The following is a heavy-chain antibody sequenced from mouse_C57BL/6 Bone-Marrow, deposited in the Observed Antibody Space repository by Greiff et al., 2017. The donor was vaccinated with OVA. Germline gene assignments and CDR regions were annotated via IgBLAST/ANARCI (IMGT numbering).Heavy chain of an antibody. Sequence: QVQLQQSGAELARPGASVKLSCKASGYTFTSYGISWVKQRTGQGLEWIGEIYPRSGNTYYNEKFKGKATLTADKSSSTAYMELRSLTTEESAVYYCARWALRRGAWFDYWGQGTLVTVSA. J-gene: IGHJ3*01. V-gene: IGHV1-81*01. CDR1: GYTFTSYG. CDR3: ARWALRRGAWFDY. CDR2: IYPRSGNT. D-gene: IGHD1-2*01.